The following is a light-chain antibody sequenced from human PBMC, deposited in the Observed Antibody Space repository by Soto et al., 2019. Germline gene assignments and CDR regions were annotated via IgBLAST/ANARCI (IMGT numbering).Light chain of an antibody. V-gene: IGKV3-15*01. CDR1: QTISSN. J-gene: IGKJ1*01. CDR2: GAS. Sequence: EIVMTQSPVTLSVSPGERATLSCRASQTISSNLAWYQQKPGQAPRLLVYGASTRATGFPARFSGSGSGTEFTLTISSLQSEDVAVYCCQQYNNWPPTFGQGTKVDIK. CDR3: QQYNNWPPT.